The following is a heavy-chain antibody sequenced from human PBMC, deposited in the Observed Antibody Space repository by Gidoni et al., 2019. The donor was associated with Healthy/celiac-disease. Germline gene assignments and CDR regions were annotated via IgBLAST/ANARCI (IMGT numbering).Heavy chain of an antibody. D-gene: IGHD2-21*02. CDR1: GFTFSSYA. J-gene: IGHJ4*02. CDR2: ISGSGGST. V-gene: IGHV3-23*01. Sequence: EVQLLESGGGLVQPGGSLRLSCAASGFTFSSYAMSWVRQAPGKGLEWVSAISGSGGSTYYADSVKGRFTISRDNSKNTLYLQMNSLRAEDTAVYYCAKIPYCGGDCYRYFDYWGQGTLVTVSS. CDR3: AKIPYCGGDCYRYFDY.